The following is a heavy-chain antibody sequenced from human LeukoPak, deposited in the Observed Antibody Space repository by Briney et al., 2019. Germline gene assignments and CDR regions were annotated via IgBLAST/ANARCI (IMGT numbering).Heavy chain of an antibody. Sequence: GGSLRLSCAAPGFTFSSYSMNWVRQAPGKGLEWVSSISSSSSYIYYADSVKGRFTISRDNAKNSLYLQMNSLRAEDTAVYYCARVVGATTNAFDIWGQGTMVTVSS. CDR2: ISSSSSYI. V-gene: IGHV3-21*01. CDR3: ARVVGATTNAFDI. D-gene: IGHD1-26*01. CDR1: GFTFSSYS. J-gene: IGHJ3*02.